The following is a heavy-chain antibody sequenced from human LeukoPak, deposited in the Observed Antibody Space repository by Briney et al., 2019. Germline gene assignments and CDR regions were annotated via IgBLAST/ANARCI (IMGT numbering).Heavy chain of an antibody. D-gene: IGHD3-10*01. Sequence: GGSLRLSCAASGFTLSSFEMNWVRQAPGKGLEWISYISSRGTIIYYADSVKGRFTISRDNAKNSLYLQMNSLRVEDTAVYYCVRDLGSYWPLDFWGQGTLVTVSS. CDR1: GFTLSSFE. CDR2: ISSRGTII. V-gene: IGHV3-48*03. J-gene: IGHJ4*02. CDR3: VRDLGSYWPLDF.